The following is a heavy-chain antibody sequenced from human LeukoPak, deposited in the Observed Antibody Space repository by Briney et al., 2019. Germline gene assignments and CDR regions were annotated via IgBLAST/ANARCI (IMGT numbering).Heavy chain of an antibody. CDR1: GFTFSSYW. CDR2: INTDGSST. D-gene: IGHD2-2*01. J-gene: IGHJ4*02. Sequence: GGSLRLSCAASGFTFSSYWMHWVRQAPGKGLVWVSRINTDGSSTSYADSVKGRFTISRDNAKNTLYLQMNSLRAEDTAVYYCARGGMGYCSSTSCYRGNYWGQGTLVTVSS. V-gene: IGHV3-74*01. CDR3: ARGGMGYCSSTSCYRGNY.